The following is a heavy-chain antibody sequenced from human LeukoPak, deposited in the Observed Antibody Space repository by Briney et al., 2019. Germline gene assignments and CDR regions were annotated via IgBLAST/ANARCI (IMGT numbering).Heavy chain of an antibody. D-gene: IGHD3-10*01. V-gene: IGHV4-59*08. CDR1: GGSISSYY. J-gene: IGHJ4*02. CDR3: ARHVGGTTYDS. CDR2: ISYRGST. Sequence: SETLSLTCTVSGGSISSYYWSWIRQPPGKGLEWIGYISYRGSTNYNSSLKSRATISVDTPNNRFSLNLNSVTAADTAVYYCARHVGGTTYDSWGQGTLVTVSS.